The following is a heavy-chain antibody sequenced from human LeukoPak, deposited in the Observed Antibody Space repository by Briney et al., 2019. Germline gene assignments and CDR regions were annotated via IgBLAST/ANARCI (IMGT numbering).Heavy chain of an antibody. V-gene: IGHV5-51*01. CDR1: GYSFTSYW. Sequence: GESLKISCKGSGYSFTSYWIGWVRQMPGKGLELMGIIYPGDSDTRYRPSFQGQVTISADKSINTAYLQWKSLKASDTAIYYCVRRDITSRYVVWFDPWGQGTPVTVSS. CDR3: VRRDITSRYVVWFDP. CDR2: IYPGDSDT. D-gene: IGHD2-2*01. J-gene: IGHJ5*02.